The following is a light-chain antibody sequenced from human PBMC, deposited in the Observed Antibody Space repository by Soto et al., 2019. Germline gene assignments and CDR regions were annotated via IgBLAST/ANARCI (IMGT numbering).Light chain of an antibody. CDR2: GAS. Sequence: EIVMTQSPATLSVSPGERATLSCRASQRVSSNLAWYQQKPGQAPRLLIYGASTRATGIPARFSGSGSETEFTLTNSSLQSEDFAVYYCQQYNNWPPYTFGQGTKVDIK. V-gene: IGKV3-15*01. CDR3: QQYNNWPPYT. J-gene: IGKJ2*01. CDR1: QRVSSN.